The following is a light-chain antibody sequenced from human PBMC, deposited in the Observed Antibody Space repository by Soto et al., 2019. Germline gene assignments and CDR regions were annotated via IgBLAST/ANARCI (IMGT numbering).Light chain of an antibody. V-gene: IGLV4-69*01. CDR3: QTWGAGMV. J-gene: IGLJ3*02. Sequence: QLVLTQSPSASASLGASVKLTCTLSSGHSDYAIAWHQQQPEKGPRYLMKLNSDGSHSKGDGIPDRFSGSSYGAERYLTISSLPSEDEADYHCQTWGAGMVFGGGTKLTVL. CDR2: LNSDGSH. CDR1: SGHSDYA.